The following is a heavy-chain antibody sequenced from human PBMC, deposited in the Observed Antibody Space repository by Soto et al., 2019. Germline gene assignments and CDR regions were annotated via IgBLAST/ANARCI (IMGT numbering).Heavy chain of an antibody. J-gene: IGHJ4*02. CDR3: ARDYITGTTYPFVDY. V-gene: IGHV3-7*05. Sequence: EVQLVESGGGLVQPGGSLRLSCAASGFTFSSYWMSWVRQAPGKGLEWVANIKQDGSEKYYVDSVKGRFTISRDNAKNSLYLQMNSLRAEDTAVYYCARDYITGTTYPFVDYWGQGTLVTVSS. D-gene: IGHD1-7*01. CDR2: IKQDGSEK. CDR1: GFTFSSYW.